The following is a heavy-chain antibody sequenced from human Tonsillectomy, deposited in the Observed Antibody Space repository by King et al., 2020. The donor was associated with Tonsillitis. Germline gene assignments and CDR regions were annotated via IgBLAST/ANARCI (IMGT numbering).Heavy chain of an antibody. V-gene: IGHV3-73*01. CDR1: GFTFSGSA. J-gene: IGHJ4*02. D-gene: IGHD2-21*02. Sequence: VQLVESGGGLVQPGGSLKLSCAASGFTFSGSAMHWVRQASGKGLEWVGRIRSEPHSYATAYAASLKGSFTISRDDSNNTAYLQMNSLKTEDTAVYYCTRSGNCGGDCYYDYWGQGTLVTVSS. CDR3: TRSGNCGGDCYYDY. CDR2: IRSEPHSYAT.